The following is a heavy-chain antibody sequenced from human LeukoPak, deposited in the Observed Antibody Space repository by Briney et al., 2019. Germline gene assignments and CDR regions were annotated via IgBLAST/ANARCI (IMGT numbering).Heavy chain of an antibody. J-gene: IGHJ3*02. CDR3: ARDGHSYGSDAFDI. Sequence: ETLSLTCAVYGGSFSGYYWSWIRQAPGKGLEWVSSISSSSSYIYYADSVKGRFTISRDNAKNSLYLQMNSLRAEDTAVYYCARDGHSYGSDAFDIWGQGTMVTVSS. D-gene: IGHD5-18*01. CDR2: ISSSSSYI. V-gene: IGHV3-21*01. CDR1: GGSFSGYY.